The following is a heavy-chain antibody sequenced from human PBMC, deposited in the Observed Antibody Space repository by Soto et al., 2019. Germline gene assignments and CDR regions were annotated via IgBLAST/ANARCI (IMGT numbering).Heavy chain of an antibody. J-gene: IGHJ4*02. D-gene: IGHD5-12*01. CDR2: ISSSSSTI. CDR3: ARDFYDLPESSFDY. V-gene: IGHV3-48*02. Sequence: QTVGSLRLSCAASGFTFSSYSMNWVRQAPGKGLEWVSYISSSSSTIYYADSVKGRFTISRDNAKNSLYLQMNSLRDEDTAVYYCARDFYDLPESSFDYWGQGTLVTVSS. CDR1: GFTFSSYS.